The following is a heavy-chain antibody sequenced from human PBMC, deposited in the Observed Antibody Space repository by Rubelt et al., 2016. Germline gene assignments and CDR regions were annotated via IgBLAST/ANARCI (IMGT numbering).Heavy chain of an antibody. J-gene: IGHJ4*02. Sequence: QVQLVQSGAEVKKPGSSVKVSCKASGGTFSSYAISWVRQAPGQGLEWMGGIIPILGIANYPQKSPGRVASNADKSTRTAYMELGSLRSEDTAVYYCARDLTMNHQYYFDYWGQGTLVTVSS. CDR2: IIPILGIA. D-gene: IGHD3-22*01. CDR3: ARDLTMNHQYYFDY. V-gene: IGHV1-69*10. CDR1: GGTFSSYA.